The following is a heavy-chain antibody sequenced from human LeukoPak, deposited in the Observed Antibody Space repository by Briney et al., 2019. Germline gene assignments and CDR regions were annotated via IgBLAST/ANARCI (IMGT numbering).Heavy chain of an antibody. CDR2: IIPIFGTA. CDR1: GGTFSSYA. V-gene: IGHV1-69*06. CDR3: ARDRKSAFGSGSYQFDY. Sequence: ASVKVSCKASGGTFSSYAISWVRQAPGQGLEWMGGIIPIFGTANYAQKFQGRVTITADKSTSTAYMELSSLRSEDTAVYYCARDRKSAFGSGSYQFDYWGQGTLVTVSS. D-gene: IGHD3-10*01. J-gene: IGHJ4*02.